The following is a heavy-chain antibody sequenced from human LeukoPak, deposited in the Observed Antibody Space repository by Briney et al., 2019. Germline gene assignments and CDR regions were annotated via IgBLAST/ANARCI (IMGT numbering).Heavy chain of an antibody. J-gene: IGHJ4*02. CDR1: GGSISSYY. V-gene: IGHV4-34*01. D-gene: IGHD3-22*01. Sequence: PSETLSLTCTVSGGSISSYYWSWIRQPPGKGLEWIGEINHSGSTNYNPSLKSRVTISVDTSKNQFSLKLSSVTAADTAVYYCARLPNTYYYDSSGLFPFDYWGQGTLVTVSS. CDR3: ARLPNTYYYDSSGLFPFDY. CDR2: INHSGST.